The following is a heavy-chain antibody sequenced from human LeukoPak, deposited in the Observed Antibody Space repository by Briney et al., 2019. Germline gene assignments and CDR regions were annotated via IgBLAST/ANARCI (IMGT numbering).Heavy chain of an antibody. D-gene: IGHD3-10*01. CDR2: IKQDGSEK. V-gene: IGHV3-7*03. CDR1: GFTFSSYW. J-gene: IGHJ3*02. Sequence: PGGSLRLSCAASGFTFSSYWMSWVRQAPGKGLEWVANIKQDGSEKYYVDSVKGRFTISRDNAKNSLYLQMNSLRAEDTAVYYCAKLGLWFGEPDDAFDIWGQGTMVTVSS. CDR3: AKLGLWFGEPDDAFDI.